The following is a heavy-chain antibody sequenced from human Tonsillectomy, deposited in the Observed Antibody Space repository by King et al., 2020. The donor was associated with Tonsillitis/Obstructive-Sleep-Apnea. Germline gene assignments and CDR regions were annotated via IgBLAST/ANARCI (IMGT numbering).Heavy chain of an antibody. V-gene: IGHV3-48*03. Sequence: VQLVESGGGLVQPGGSLRLSCAASGFTFSSYEMNWVRQAPGKGLEWVSYISSSGSTIYYADSVKGRFTISRDNAKNSLYLQMNSLRAEDTAVYYCARRTGYCSSTSCLWRGYFDYWGQGTLVTVSS. CDR2: ISSSGSTI. D-gene: IGHD2-2*01. CDR3: ARRTGYCSSTSCLWRGYFDY. CDR1: GFTFSSYE. J-gene: IGHJ4*02.